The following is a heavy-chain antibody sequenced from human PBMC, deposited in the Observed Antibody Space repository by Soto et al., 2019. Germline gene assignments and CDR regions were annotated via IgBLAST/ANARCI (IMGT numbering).Heavy chain of an antibody. Sequence: SETLSLTCTVSGGSLGSYYWSWIRQPPGKGLEWIGYVYNSGSTNYNPSLKSRVTISEDTSKSQFSLKVNSMTAADTAVYYCARYRREAVAGYTLDNWGQGILVTVSS. J-gene: IGHJ4*02. D-gene: IGHD6-13*01. V-gene: IGHV4-59*01. CDR1: GGSLGSYY. CDR3: ARYRREAVAGYTLDN. CDR2: VYNSGST.